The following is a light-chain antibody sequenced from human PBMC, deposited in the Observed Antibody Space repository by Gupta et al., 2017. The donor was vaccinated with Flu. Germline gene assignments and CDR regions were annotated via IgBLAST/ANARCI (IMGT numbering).Light chain of an antibody. J-gene: IGLJ3*02. V-gene: IGLV1-44*01. CDR1: SNIGSNV. Sequence: SNIGSNVVSLYQHLPGTAPRLLIYNDNQRPSGVPDRFSGSKSGTSASLAIGGLQSKDEADYYCAAWDDSLTALSADGSLTGLWVFGGGTKLSVL. CDR3: AAWDDSLTALSADGSLTGLWV. CDR2: NDN.